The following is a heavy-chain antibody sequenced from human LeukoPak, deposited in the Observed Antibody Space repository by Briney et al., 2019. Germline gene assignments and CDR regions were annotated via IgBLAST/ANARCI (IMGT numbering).Heavy chain of an antibody. D-gene: IGHD2-2*01. Sequence: PGGSLRLSCAASGFTFSSYAMSWVRQAPGKGLEWVSAISGSGPSTYYADSVKGRFTISRDNSKHTLYLQMNSLRAEDTAVYYCAKDRYCSSTSCRFYYYIFGVLDYGMDVWGQGTTVTVSS. J-gene: IGHJ6*02. CDR2: ISGSGPST. CDR1: GFTFSSYA. CDR3: AKDRYCSSTSCRFYYYIFGVLDYGMDV. V-gene: IGHV3-23*01.